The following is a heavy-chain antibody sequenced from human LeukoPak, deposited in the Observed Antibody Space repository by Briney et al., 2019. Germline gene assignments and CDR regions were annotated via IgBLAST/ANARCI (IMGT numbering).Heavy chain of an antibody. Sequence: GGSLRLSCTASGFSFSGHWMHWVRQAPGKGLEWVANIKQDGSEKYYVDSVKGRFTISRDNAKNSLYLQMNSLRAEDTAVYYCARTISSSWYSPAFDIWGQGTMVTVSS. V-gene: IGHV3-7*03. J-gene: IGHJ3*02. CDR2: IKQDGSEK. CDR3: ARTISSSWYSPAFDI. CDR1: GFSFSGHW. D-gene: IGHD6-13*01.